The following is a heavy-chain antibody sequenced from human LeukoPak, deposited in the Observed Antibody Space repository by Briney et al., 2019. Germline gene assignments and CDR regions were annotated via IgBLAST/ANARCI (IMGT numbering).Heavy chain of an antibody. Sequence: SETLPLTCAVYGGSFSGYYWGWIRQPPGKGLEWIGDINHSGSTNYNPSLKSRGTISVDTSKNQFSLKLTSVTAADTAVYYCARGYGYFDHYYYYMDVWGEGTTVTVSS. D-gene: IGHD6-25*01. J-gene: IGHJ6*03. V-gene: IGHV4-34*01. CDR2: INHSGST. CDR1: GGSFSGYY. CDR3: ARGYGYFDHYYYYMDV.